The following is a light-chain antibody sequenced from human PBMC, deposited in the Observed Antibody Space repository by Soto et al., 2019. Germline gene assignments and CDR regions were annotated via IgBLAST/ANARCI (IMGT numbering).Light chain of an antibody. Sequence: DIVLTQSPGTLSLSPGQRATLSCRASQSVSSSYLAWYQQKPGQAPRLLIYGASSRPTGIPDRFSGSGSGTDFTLTISRLEPEDFAVYYCQQYGSSPPWTFGQGTKVEIK. CDR2: GAS. CDR3: QQYGSSPPWT. J-gene: IGKJ1*01. V-gene: IGKV3-20*01. CDR1: QSVSSSY.